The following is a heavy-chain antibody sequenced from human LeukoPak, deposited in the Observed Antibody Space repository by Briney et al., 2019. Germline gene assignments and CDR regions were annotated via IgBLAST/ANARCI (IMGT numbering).Heavy chain of an antibody. D-gene: IGHD3-10*01. CDR1: GFTFSSYA. J-gene: IGHJ4*02. CDR2: ISYDGSNK. CDR3: ARDGRGVPRTYYFDY. V-gene: IGHV3-30-3*01. Sequence: PGGSLRLSCAASGFTFSSYAMHWVRQAPGKGLEWVAVISYDGSNKYYADSVKGRFTISRDNSKNTLYLQMNSLRAEDTAVYYCARDGRGVPRTYYFDYWGQGTLVTVSS.